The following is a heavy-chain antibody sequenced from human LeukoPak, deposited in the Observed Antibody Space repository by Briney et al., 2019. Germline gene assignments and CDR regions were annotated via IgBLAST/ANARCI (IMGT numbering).Heavy chain of an antibody. D-gene: IGHD5-18*01. V-gene: IGHV3-21*01. CDR1: GFTFSSYS. CDR3: AREPDTAMVDPFDY. CDR2: ISSSSSYI. Sequence: VGSLRLSCAASGFTFSSYSMNWVRQAPGKGLEWVSSISSSSSYIYYADSVKGRFTISRDNAKNSLYLQMNSLRAEDTAVYSCAREPDTAMVDPFDYWGQGTLVTVSS. J-gene: IGHJ4*02.